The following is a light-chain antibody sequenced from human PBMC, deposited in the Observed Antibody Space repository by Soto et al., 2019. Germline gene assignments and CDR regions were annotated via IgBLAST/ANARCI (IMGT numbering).Light chain of an antibody. CDR3: CSYAGRYTWV. V-gene: IGLV2-11*01. J-gene: IGLJ3*02. Sequence: QSALTQPRSVSGSPGQSVTISCTGTSSDVGAYNYVSWYQQHPGKAPKFMIYAVSRRPSGVPDRFSGSKSGNTASLTISGLQAEYEADYYCCSYAGRYTWVFGGGTKLTVL. CDR2: AVS. CDR1: SSDVGAYNY.